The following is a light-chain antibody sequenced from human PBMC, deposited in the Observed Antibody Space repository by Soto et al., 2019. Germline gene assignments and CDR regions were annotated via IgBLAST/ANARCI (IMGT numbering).Light chain of an antibody. CDR3: QQSYSTLVT. CDR2: AAS. V-gene: IGKV1-39*01. CDR1: QSISSY. J-gene: IGKJ2*01. Sequence: DSQMTQSPSSLSASVGARVTITCRASQSISSYLNWYQQKPGKAPTLLIYAASSLQSGVPSRFSGSGSGTDFTLTISSLQPEDFATYYCQQSYSTLVTFGQGTKLEIK.